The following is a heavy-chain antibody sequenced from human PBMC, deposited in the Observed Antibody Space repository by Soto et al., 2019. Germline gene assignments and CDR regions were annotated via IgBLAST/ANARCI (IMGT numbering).Heavy chain of an antibody. CDR3: AKDLPDYVWAETYYYYGMDV. V-gene: IGHV3-30*18. Sequence: PGGSLRLSCAASGFTFSSYGMHWVRQAPGKGLEWVAVISYDGSNKYYADSVKGRFTISRDNSKNTLYLQMNSLRAEDTAVYYSAKDLPDYVWAETYYYYGMDVWGQGTTVTVSS. CDR2: ISYDGSNK. CDR1: GFTFSSYG. J-gene: IGHJ6*02. D-gene: IGHD3-16*01.